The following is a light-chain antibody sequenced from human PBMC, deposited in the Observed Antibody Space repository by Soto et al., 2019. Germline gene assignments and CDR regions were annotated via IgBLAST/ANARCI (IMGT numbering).Light chain of an antibody. CDR2: EVR. CDR3: SAYTARSTLV. V-gene: IGLV2-14*01. CDR1: SSDIGAYDY. J-gene: IGLJ3*02. Sequence: QSALTQPAAVSGSLGQSITISCTGTSSDIGAYDYVSWYQQYPGKAPKLIIYEVRNRPSGISSRFSGSRSGNTASLTISGLQSEEGGDYYCSAYTARSTLVFGGGTKLTVL.